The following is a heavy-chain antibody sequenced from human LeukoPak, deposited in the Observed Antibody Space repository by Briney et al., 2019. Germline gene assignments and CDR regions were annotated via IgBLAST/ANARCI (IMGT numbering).Heavy chain of an antibody. CDR2: ISGDGGST. V-gene: IGHV3-43*02. Sequence: GGSLRLSCAASGFTFDDYAMHWVRQAPGKGLEWVSLISGDGGSTYYADSVKGRFTISRDNSKNSLYLQMNSLRTEDTALYYCAKDSQIAVVTVSSDYWGQGTLVTVSS. D-gene: IGHD4-23*01. J-gene: IGHJ4*02. CDR3: AKDSQIAVVTVSSDY. CDR1: GFTFDDYA.